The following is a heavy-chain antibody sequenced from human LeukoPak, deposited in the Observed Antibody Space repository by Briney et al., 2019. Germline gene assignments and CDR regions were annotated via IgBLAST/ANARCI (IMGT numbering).Heavy chain of an antibody. V-gene: IGHV3-74*01. CDR1: GFTLRNYR. J-gene: IGHJ4*02. Sequence: GGSLRLSCAASGFTLRNYRMHWVRQVPGKGLVWVSHINGDGSNTGYADSVKGRFTISRDNAKNTLYLQINSLRAEDTAVYYCARGNYPSSFDSWGQGTLVTVSS. CDR3: ARGNYPSSFDS. CDR2: INGDGSNT. D-gene: IGHD5-24*01.